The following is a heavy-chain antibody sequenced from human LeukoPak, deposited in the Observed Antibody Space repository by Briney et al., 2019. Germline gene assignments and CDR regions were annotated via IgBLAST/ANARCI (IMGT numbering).Heavy chain of an antibody. V-gene: IGHV4-34*01. CDR1: GGSFSGYY. CDR2: INHSGST. CDR3: ARRGRGITFGGVIVRNWFDP. Sequence: PSETLSLTCAVYGGSFSGYYWSWIRQPPGKGLEWIGEINHSGSTNYNPSLKSRVTISVDTSKNQFSLKLSSVTAADTAVYYCARRGRGITFGGVIVRNWFDPWGQGTLVTVSS. D-gene: IGHD3-16*02. J-gene: IGHJ5*02.